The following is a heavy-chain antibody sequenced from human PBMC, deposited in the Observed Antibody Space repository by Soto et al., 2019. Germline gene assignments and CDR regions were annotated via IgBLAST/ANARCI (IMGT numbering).Heavy chain of an antibody. Sequence: QVQLQESGPGLVKPSQTLSLTCTVSGDSVSRGGYYWNWLRQHPRKGLEWIGYIYHSGSTIYNPSLKGRVAISVDTSKNRLSLELSNVTAADTAVYYCARDGAGAYGLGWFDPWGQGSLVTVSS. V-gene: IGHV4-31*03. CDR2: IYHSGST. CDR1: GDSVSRGGYY. D-gene: IGHD2-21*01. CDR3: ARDGAGAYGLGWFDP. J-gene: IGHJ5*02.